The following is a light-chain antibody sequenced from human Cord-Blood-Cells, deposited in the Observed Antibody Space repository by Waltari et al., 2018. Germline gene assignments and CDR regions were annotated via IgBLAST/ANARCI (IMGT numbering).Light chain of an antibody. Sequence: QSALSQPASLSRSPGQPLPISGPGASSPAARAHHVSCFQQHPGKAPYLMIYDVSNRHSGVSKRFAGSKSGNTASLTISGLQAEEEADYYCSSYTSSSTLVFGGGTKLTVL. CDR3: SSYTSSSTLV. V-gene: IGLV2-14*03. CDR1: SSPAARAHH. J-gene: IGLJ3*02. CDR2: DVS.